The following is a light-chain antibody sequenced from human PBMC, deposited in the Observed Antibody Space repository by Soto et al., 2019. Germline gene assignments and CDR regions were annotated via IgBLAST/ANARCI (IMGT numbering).Light chain of an antibody. CDR1: SSDVGGYDF. CDR2: EVN. J-gene: IGLJ3*02. V-gene: IGLV2-14*01. Sequence: QSALTQPASVSGSPGQSITISCTGTSSDVGGYDFVSWYQQHPGKAPKLLIYEVNNRPSGVPDRFSGSKSGTSASLAITGLQAEDEADYYCQSYDSSLSGWVFGGGTKLTVL. CDR3: QSYDSSLSGWV.